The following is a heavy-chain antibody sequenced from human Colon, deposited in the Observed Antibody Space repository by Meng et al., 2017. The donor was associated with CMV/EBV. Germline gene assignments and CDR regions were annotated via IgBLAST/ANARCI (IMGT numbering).Heavy chain of an antibody. CDR1: GFPFSSYD. V-gene: IGHV3-13*01. Sequence: ESLKISCAASGFPFSSYDMHWVRQVTGKGLEWVSGIDSAGDTYYPDSVKGRFTISRDDAKNSLYLQMTNLQAGDTAVYYCARAPYCSNGVCFPGPYGLDVWSQGTTVTVSS. CDR3: ARAPYCSNGVCFPGPYGLDV. CDR2: IDSAGDT. J-gene: IGHJ6*02. D-gene: IGHD2-8*01.